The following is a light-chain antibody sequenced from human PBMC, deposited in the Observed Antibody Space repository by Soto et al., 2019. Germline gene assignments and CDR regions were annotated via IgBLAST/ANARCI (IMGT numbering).Light chain of an antibody. CDR3: QQRSNWVT. Sequence: EIVLTQSPATLSLSPGERATLSCRASQSVGSYLAWYQQKPGQAPRLLIYDALNRATGIPARFSGSGSGTDFTLTISSLEPEDFAVYYCQQRSNWVTFGGGTKVEIK. J-gene: IGKJ4*01. V-gene: IGKV3-11*01. CDR1: QSVGSY. CDR2: DAL.